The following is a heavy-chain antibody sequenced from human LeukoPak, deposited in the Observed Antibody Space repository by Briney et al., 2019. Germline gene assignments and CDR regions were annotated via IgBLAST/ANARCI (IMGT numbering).Heavy chain of an antibody. CDR3: ARDNTDY. CDR2: IKQDRSEK. Sequence: GGSLRLSCAASGFTFTNYWMSWVRQAPGKGLELVANIKQDRSEKYYVDSVKGRFTISRDNAKNSLYLQMNSLRAEDTAVYYCARDNTDYWGQGTLVTVSS. D-gene: IGHD2/OR15-2a*01. J-gene: IGHJ4*02. V-gene: IGHV3-7*01. CDR1: GFTFTNYW.